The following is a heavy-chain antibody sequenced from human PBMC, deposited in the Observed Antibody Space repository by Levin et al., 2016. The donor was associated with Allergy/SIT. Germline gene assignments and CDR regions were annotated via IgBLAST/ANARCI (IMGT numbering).Heavy chain of an antibody. V-gene: IGHV3-74*01. Sequence: GESLKISCAASGFTFSSYWMHWVRQAPGKGLVWVSRIHSDGSSTSYADSVKGRFTISRDNAKNTLYLQMNSLRVEDTAVYYCARIYRSGYGEFDYWGQGTLVTVSS. D-gene: IGHD5-12*01. CDR2: IHSDGSST. CDR3: ARIYRSGYGEFDY. J-gene: IGHJ4*02. CDR1: GFTFSSYW.